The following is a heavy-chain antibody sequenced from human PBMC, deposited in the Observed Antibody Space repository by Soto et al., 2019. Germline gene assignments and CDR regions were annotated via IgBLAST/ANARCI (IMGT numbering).Heavy chain of an antibody. CDR2: INPNSGGT. CDR1: GYTFTGYY. Sequence: ASVKVSCKASGYTFTGYYMHWVRQAPGQGLEWMGWINPNSGGTNYAQKFQGWVTMTRDTSISTAYMELSRLRSDDTAVYYCARGGTMVRGVIVAYYYYGMDVWGQGTTVTVSS. CDR3: ARGGTMVRGVIVAYYYYGMDV. J-gene: IGHJ6*02. D-gene: IGHD3-10*01. V-gene: IGHV1-2*04.